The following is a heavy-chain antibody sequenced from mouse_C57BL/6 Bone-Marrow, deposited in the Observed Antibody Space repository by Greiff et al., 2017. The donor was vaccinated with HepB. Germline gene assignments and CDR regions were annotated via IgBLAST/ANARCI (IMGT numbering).Heavy chain of an antibody. CDR2: IYPGSGST. Sequence: VQLQQPGAELVKPGASVKMSCKASGYTFTSYWITWVKQRPGQGLEWIGDIYPGSGSTNYNEKFKSKATLTVYTSSSTAYMQLSSLTSEDSSVYYCARSGTTVVDYWGQGTTLTVSS. D-gene: IGHD1-1*01. J-gene: IGHJ2*01. V-gene: IGHV1-55*01. CDR1: GYTFTSYW. CDR3: ARSGTTVVDY.